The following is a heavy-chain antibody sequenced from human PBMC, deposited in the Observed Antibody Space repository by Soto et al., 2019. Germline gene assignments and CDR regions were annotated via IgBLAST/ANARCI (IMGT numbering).Heavy chain of an antibody. D-gene: IGHD2-8*01. Sequence: QVQLVQSGAEVKKPGASVKVSCKASGYSFTDYHIHWVRQAPGQGLEWLGRINPKSGGTSTAQKFQGWVTMTTDTAISTASMELTRLTSDDTAIYYCARGDSTDCSNGVCSFFYNLDMDVWGQGTTVTVSS. CDR3: ARGDSTDCSNGVCSFFYNLDMDV. J-gene: IGHJ6*02. V-gene: IGHV1-2*04. CDR2: INPKSGGT. CDR1: GYSFTDYH.